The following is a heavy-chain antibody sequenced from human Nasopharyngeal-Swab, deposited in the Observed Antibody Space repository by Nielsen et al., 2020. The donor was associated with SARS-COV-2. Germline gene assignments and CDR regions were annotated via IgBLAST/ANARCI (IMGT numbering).Heavy chain of an antibody. D-gene: IGHD5-24*01. CDR3: ARDLVRGRWLQYAFDI. J-gene: IGHJ3*02. CDR1: GFTFSSYG. Sequence: GESLKISCAASGFTFSSYGMHWVRQAPGKGLEWVAVIWYDGSNKYYADSVKGRSTISRDNSKNTLYLQMNSLRAEDTAVYYCARDLVRGRWLQYAFDIWGQGTMVTVSS. V-gene: IGHV3-33*01. CDR2: IWYDGSNK.